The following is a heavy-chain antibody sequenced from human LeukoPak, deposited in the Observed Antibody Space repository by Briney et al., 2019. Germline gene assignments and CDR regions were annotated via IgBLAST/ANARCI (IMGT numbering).Heavy chain of an antibody. Sequence: SGTLSLTCTVSGVSISSGGYYWSWIRQHPGKGLEWIEYIYDSGSTYYNPSLKRRVTILVDTSKNQFSLKLSSVTAADTAVYYCGSNRAIWAGYGMDVWGQGTTVTVSS. CDR2: IYDSGST. V-gene: IGHV4-31*03. CDR1: GVSISSGGYY. J-gene: IGHJ6*02. CDR3: GSNRAIWAGYGMDV. D-gene: IGHD3-9*01.